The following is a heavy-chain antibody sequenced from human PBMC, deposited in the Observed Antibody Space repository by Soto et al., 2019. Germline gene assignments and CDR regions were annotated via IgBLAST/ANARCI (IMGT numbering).Heavy chain of an antibody. D-gene: IGHD4-17*01. Sequence: QVQLQQWGAGLLKPSETLSLTCAVYGGSFSGYYWSWIRQPPGKGLEWIGEINHSGSTNYNPPLKGRVTSSFDKCKHQLSLKLRSVPATGAPGYDCASAVRMEPAAASWGQGTLLTVSS. CDR3: ASAVRMEPAAAS. V-gene: IGHV4-34*01. J-gene: IGHJ4*02. CDR1: GGSFSGYY. CDR2: INHSGST.